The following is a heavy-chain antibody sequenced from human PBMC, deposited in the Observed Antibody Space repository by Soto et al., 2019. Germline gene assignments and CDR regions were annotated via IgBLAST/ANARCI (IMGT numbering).Heavy chain of an antibody. CDR1: GFTFSSYA. J-gene: IGHJ6*02. V-gene: IGHV3-23*01. CDR3: AKDRLEGGGSPTYYYGMDV. D-gene: IGHD2-15*01. CDR2: ISGSGGST. Sequence: GGSLRLSCAASGFTFSSYAMSWVRQAPGKGLEWVSAISGSGGSTYYADSVKGRFTISRDNSKNTLYLQMNSLRAEDTAVYYCAKDRLEGGGSPTYYYGMDVWGQGTTVTVSS.